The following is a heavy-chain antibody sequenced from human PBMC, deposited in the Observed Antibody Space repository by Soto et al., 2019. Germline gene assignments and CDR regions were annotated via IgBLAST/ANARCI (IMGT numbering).Heavy chain of an antibody. V-gene: IGHV1-3*01. CDR2: INAGNGNT. J-gene: IGHJ3*02. D-gene: IGHD3-22*01. CDR3: AAEGGGEGGSGYYLDHDAFDI. Sequence: GAPVKVSWKASGYTFNSYALDWVRQAPGQRLEWMGWINAGNGNTKYSQKFQGRVSITRDTSASTAYMELGSLRSDDTAVYYCAAEGGGEGGSGYYLDHDAFDIWGQGTMVTVSS. CDR1: GYTFNSYA.